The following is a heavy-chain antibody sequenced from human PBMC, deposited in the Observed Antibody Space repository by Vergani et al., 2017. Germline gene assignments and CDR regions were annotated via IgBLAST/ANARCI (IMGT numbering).Heavy chain of an antibody. J-gene: IGHJ6*02. V-gene: IGHV3-48*03. Sequence: EVQLVESGGGLVQPGGSLRLSCAASGFTFSSYAMNWVRQAPGKGLEWVSYISSSGSTIYYADSVKGRFTISRDNAKNSLYLQMNSLRAEDTAVYYCAXDRGGSSWYDSLDYYYYYGMDVWGQGTTVTVSS. D-gene: IGHD6-13*01. CDR3: AXDRGGSSWYDSLDYYYYYGMDV. CDR2: ISSSGSTI. CDR1: GFTFSSYA.